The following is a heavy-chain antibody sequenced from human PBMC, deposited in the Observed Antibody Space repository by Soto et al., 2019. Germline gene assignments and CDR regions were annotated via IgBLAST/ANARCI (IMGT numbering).Heavy chain of an antibody. Sequence: ASVKVSCKASGYNFTTYGISWVRQAPRQGLEWMGWISGDNVNTKSAQKIQGRITMTTDTSAGTAYMELRSLRSDDTAVYFCAREGHQQAQETYYYFYGMDVWGQGTTVTVSS. V-gene: IGHV1-18*01. J-gene: IGHJ6*02. CDR1: GYNFTTYG. D-gene: IGHD6-13*01. CDR2: ISGDNVNT. CDR3: AREGHQQAQETYYYFYGMDV.